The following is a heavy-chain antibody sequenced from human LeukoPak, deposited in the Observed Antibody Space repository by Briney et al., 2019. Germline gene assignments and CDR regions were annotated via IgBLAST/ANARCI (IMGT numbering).Heavy chain of an antibody. D-gene: IGHD6-6*01. CDR1: GGSISSSSYY. J-gene: IGHJ6*03. Sequence: PSETLSLTCTVSGGSISSSSYYWGWIRQPPVKGLEGIGSIHYSGSNYDNPFLESLITISVETSKKQFSLKLSSVTAADTAVYYCARLVAANYYYMDVWGKGTTVTVSS. V-gene: IGHV4-39*01. CDR3: ARLVAANYYYMDV. CDR2: IHYSGSN.